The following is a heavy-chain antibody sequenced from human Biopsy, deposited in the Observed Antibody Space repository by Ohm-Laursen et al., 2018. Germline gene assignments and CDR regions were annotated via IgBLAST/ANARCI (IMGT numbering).Heavy chain of an antibody. CDR3: GNEVHGRDY. CDR2: INQAGTT. J-gene: IGHJ4*01. CDR1: GKTFSDYQ. D-gene: IGHD2-15*01. Sequence: GTLSLTCVVFGKTFSDYQWSWIRQPPGKGLVRIGQINQAGTTNYNPSLKSRVSFSLDGSKYEFSLRLSSVTAADTAVYLCGNEVHGRDYWGLGAQVTVSS. V-gene: IGHV4-34*08.